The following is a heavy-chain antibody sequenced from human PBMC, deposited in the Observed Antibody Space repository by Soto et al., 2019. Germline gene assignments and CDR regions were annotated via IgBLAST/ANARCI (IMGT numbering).Heavy chain of an antibody. J-gene: IGHJ4*02. CDR3: ARRKERSGPHYFDY. Sequence: ASVKVSCKASGYSFTKYDIHWVRQATGQGLEWMGWMNPNTGNTGFAQKFRGRVTLTRNTAISTAYMELSSLRSDDTAVYFCARRKERSGPHYFDYWGQGTLVTVSS. CDR1: GYSFTKYD. V-gene: IGHV1-8*01. D-gene: IGHD6-25*01. CDR2: MNPNTGNT.